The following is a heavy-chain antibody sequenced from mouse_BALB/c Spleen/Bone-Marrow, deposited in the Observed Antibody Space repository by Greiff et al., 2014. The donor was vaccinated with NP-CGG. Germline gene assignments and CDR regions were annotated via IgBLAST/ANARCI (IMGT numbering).Heavy chain of an antibody. Sequence: DLVKPEASVKLSCKASGYTFTNFWINWIKQRPGQGLEWIGRIAPGSGTTYYNEMFKGKATLTVDTSSSTAYIQLSSLSSEDSAVYFCARYDYAMDYWGQGTSVTVSS. CDR2: IAPGSGTT. V-gene: IGHV1S41*01. J-gene: IGHJ4*01. CDR1: GYTFTNFW. CDR3: ARYDYAMDY. D-gene: IGHD2-3*01.